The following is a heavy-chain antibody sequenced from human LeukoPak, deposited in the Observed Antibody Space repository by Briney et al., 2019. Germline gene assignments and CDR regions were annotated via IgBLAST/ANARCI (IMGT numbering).Heavy chain of an antibody. V-gene: IGHV3-30*02. CDR1: GFTFSNYG. J-gene: IGHJ4*02. D-gene: IGHD4-11*01. CDR2: IRYDGSDK. Sequence: TGGSLRLSCAASGFTFSNYGMHWVRQAPGKGLEWVTFIRYDGSDKYYADSVEGRFIISRDNNKNMLYLQMNSLRVEDTPVYYCARDRTTLDYWGQGALVTVSS. CDR3: ARDRTTLDY.